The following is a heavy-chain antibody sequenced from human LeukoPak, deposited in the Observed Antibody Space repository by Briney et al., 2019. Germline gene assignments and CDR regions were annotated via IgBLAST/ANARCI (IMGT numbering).Heavy chain of an antibody. CDR1: GGSISSGGYY. V-gene: IGHV3-23*01. CDR2: ISGSGGST. Sequence: ETLSLTCTVSGGSISSGGYYWSWIRQAPGKGLEWVSAISGSGGSTYYADSVKGRFTISRDNSKNTLYLQMNSLRAEDTAVYYCAKVRRYSYGFSDYWGQGTLVTVSS. J-gene: IGHJ4*02. D-gene: IGHD5-18*01. CDR3: AKVRRYSYGFSDY.